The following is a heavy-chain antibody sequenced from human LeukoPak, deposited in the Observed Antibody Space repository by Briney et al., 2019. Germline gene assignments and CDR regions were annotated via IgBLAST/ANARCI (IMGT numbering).Heavy chain of an antibody. V-gene: IGHV6-1*01. CDR3: ARAFSGWSYYFDY. J-gene: IGHJ4*02. D-gene: IGHD6-19*01. CDR1: GDSVSSNSAA. CDR2: TYYRSKWYN. Sequence: TSQTLSLTCAISGDSVSSNSAAWNWIRQSPSRGLEWLGRTYYRSKWYNDYAVSVKSRITINPDTSKNQFSLKLSSVTAADTAVYYCARAFSGWSYYFDYWGQGTLVTVSS.